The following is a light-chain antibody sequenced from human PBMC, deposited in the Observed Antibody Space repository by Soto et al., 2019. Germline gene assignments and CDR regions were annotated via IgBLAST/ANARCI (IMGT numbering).Light chain of an antibody. V-gene: IGKV3-15*01. J-gene: IGKJ5*01. Sequence: IRMTHSAATLAVYPKERATLSCRASQSVSSNLAWYQQKPGQAPILLIYAASTRATDIPARFSGSGSGTEFTLTISSLQSEDFTIYYCPQYNNWPIPFGHGTRLEI. CDR1: QSVSSN. CDR3: PQYNNWPIP. CDR2: AAS.